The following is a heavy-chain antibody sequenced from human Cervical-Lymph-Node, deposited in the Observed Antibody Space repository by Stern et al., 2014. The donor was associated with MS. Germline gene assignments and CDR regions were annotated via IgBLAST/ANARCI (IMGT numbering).Heavy chain of an antibody. V-gene: IGHV4-30-2*01. Sequence: QLQLQESGSGLVKPSQTLSLTCAVSGGSISSGDYSWSWIRPPPGKGLEWVGYIYHSGSTYYNPSLKRRVTISVDRSTNQLSLKLSSVTAADTALYYCARSSTVTPNAFDIWGQGTMVTVSS. CDR1: GGSISSGDYS. CDR3: ARSSTVTPNAFDI. J-gene: IGHJ3*02. CDR2: IYHSGST. D-gene: IGHD4-17*01.